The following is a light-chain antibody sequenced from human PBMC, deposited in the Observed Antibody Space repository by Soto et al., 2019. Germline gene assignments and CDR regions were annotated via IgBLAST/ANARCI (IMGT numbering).Light chain of an antibody. Sequence: DVVMTQSPDSLAVSLGERATINCKSSQSILYSSNNKNYLAWYQQKPGQPPKMLIYWASTRESGVPDRFSGSGSGTDFPLTISSLQAEDVAVYYCQQYDSTPQTFGQGTKVEIK. CDR2: WAS. CDR3: QQYDSTPQT. CDR1: QSILYSSNNKNY. J-gene: IGKJ1*01. V-gene: IGKV4-1*01.